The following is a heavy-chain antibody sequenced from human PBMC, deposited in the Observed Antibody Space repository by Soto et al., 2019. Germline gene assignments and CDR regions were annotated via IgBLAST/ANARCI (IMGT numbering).Heavy chain of an antibody. Sequence: EVQLVQSGGGLVQPGGSLRLSCAASGFTFSSYWMHWVRQAPGKGLVWVSRIKSDGSDTSYADSVKGRFTISRDNAKNTLYLQMSSLRAEETAVYYCVRVGYGDLGGWGQGTLVTVSS. V-gene: IGHV3-74*01. CDR3: VRVGYGDLGG. J-gene: IGHJ4*02. CDR1: GFTFSSYW. D-gene: IGHD4-17*01. CDR2: IKSDGSDT.